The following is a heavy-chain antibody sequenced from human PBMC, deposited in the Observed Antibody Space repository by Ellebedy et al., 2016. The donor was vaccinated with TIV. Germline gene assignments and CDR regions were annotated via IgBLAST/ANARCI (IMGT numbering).Heavy chain of an antibody. CDR2: ISAYNGNT. CDR1: GYTFTSYG. CDR3: ARDEAAAGTWGV. J-gene: IGHJ4*02. D-gene: IGHD6-13*01. V-gene: IGHV1-18*01. Sequence: ASVKVSCXASGYTFTSYGISWVRQAPGQGLEWMGWISAYNGNTNYAQKLQGRVTMTTDTSTSTAYMELRSLRSDDTAVYYCARDEAAAGTWGVWGQGTLVTVSS.